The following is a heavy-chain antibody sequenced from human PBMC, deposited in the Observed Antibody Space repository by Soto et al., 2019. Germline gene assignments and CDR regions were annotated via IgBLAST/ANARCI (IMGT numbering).Heavy chain of an antibody. J-gene: IGHJ6*02. Sequence: SETLSLTCTVSGGSISSSSYYWGWIRQPPGKGLEWIGSIYYSGSTYYNPSLKSRVTISVDTSKNQFSLKLSSVTAADTAVYYCARVSCEYSSVPYYYYGMDVWGQGTTVTVSS. V-gene: IGHV4-39*01. CDR2: IYYSGST. CDR3: ARVSCEYSSVPYYYYGMDV. CDR1: GGSISSSSYY. D-gene: IGHD6-19*01.